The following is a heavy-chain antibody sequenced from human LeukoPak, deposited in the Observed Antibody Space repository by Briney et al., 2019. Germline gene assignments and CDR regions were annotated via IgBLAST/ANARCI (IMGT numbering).Heavy chain of an antibody. D-gene: IGHD6-13*01. CDR1: GFTFSSYS. V-gene: IGHV3-21*01. J-gene: IGHJ4*02. CDR3: ARDLRYSSSWHGNY. Sequence: SGGSLRLSCAASGFTFSSYSMNWVRQAPGKGLEWVSSISSSSSYIYYADSVKGRFTISRDNAKNSLYLQMSSLRAEDTAVYYCARDLRYSSSWHGNYWGQGTLVTVSS. CDR2: ISSSSSYI.